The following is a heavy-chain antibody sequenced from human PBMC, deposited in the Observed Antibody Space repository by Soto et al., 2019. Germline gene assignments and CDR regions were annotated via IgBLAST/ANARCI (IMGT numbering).Heavy chain of an antibody. J-gene: IGHJ4*02. Sequence: GGSLRLSCAASGFTFSSYTMNWVRQAPGKGLEWVSSISSGSTSIYYADSVKGRFTVSRDNAKNSLYLQMNSLRAEDTAVYYCERKQVVPAPVDYWGLGSLVTVSS. CDR3: ERKQVVPAPVDY. V-gene: IGHV3-21*01. CDR1: GFTFSSYT. CDR2: ISSGSTSI. D-gene: IGHD2-2*01.